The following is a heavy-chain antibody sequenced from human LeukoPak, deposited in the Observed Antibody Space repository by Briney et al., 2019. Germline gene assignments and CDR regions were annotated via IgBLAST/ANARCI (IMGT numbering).Heavy chain of an antibody. D-gene: IGHD2-2*01. Sequence: PSETLSLTCAVYGGSFSGYYWSWIRQPPGKGLEWIGEINHSGSTNYNPSLKSRVTISVDTSKNQFSLKLSSVTAADTAVYYCARHARYYAPARWFDPWGQGTLVTVSS. V-gene: IGHV4-34*01. J-gene: IGHJ5*02. CDR2: INHSGST. CDR1: GGSFSGYY. CDR3: ARHARYYAPARWFDP.